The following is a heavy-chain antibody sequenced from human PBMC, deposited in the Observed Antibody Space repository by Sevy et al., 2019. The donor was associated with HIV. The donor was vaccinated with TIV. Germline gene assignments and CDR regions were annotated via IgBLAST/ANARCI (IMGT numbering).Heavy chain of an antibody. D-gene: IGHD3-16*01. CDR2: IVVGSDVT. Sequence: ASVKVSCKTSGFTFSSSAGQWVRQVRGQRLEWIGWIVVGSDVTNYAQNFQERVTISRDVSTKTVYMDLTSLRSEDTAVYYCAAEDMTTFGGHLRVFDIWGQGTMVTVSS. CDR3: AAEDMTTFGGHLRVFDI. V-gene: IGHV1-58*01. CDR1: GFTFSSSA. J-gene: IGHJ3*02.